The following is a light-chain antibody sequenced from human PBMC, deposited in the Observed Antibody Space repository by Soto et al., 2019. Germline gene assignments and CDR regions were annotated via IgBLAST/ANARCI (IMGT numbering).Light chain of an antibody. CDR1: QTIMTY. CDR3: QQSYNSPQT. Sequence: DIQMTQSPSSLSASVGDEVTITCRASQTIMTYLNWYQLKPGKPPRLLIYAASSLQSGVPSRFSGSGSGTDFTLTISSLQPEECATYSCQQSYNSPQTCGQGTKVDIK. CDR2: AAS. V-gene: IGKV1-39*01. J-gene: IGKJ1*01.